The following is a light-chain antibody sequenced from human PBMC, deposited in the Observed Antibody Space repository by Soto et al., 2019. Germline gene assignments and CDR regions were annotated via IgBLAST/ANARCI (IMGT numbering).Light chain of an antibody. V-gene: IGKV3-15*01. J-gene: IGKJ1*01. CDR1: QSVNSN. Sequence: IVLTQSPATLSVSPGEGATLSCGASQSVNSNLVWYQQKPGQAPRLLIYDASTRATAIPARFSGSGSGTEFTLTISSLQSEDFAVYYCQQHNNWPRTFGQGTKVEIK. CDR3: QQHNNWPRT. CDR2: DAS.